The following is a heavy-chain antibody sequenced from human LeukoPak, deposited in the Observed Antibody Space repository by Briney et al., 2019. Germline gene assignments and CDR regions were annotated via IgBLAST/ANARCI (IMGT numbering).Heavy chain of an antibody. Sequence: GGSLRLSCAASGFXFSSYGIHWVRQAPGKGLEWVAVISYDGSNKYYADSVKGRFTISRDNSKNTLYLQMNSLRAEDTAVYYCASSWAYFDSWGQGTLVTVSS. D-gene: IGHD6-13*01. CDR3: ASSWAYFDS. V-gene: IGHV3-30*03. CDR1: GFXFSSYG. CDR2: ISYDGSNK. J-gene: IGHJ4*02.